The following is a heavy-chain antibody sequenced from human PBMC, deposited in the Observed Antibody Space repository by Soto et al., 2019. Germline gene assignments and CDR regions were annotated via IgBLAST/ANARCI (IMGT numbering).Heavy chain of an antibody. Sequence: GASVKVSCKASGGTFSSYTISWVRQAPGQGLEWMGRIIPILGIANYAQKFQGRVTITADKSTSTAYMELSSLRSEDTAVYYCARERGCSGGSCYSPPDYYYYMDVWGKGTTDTVSS. CDR3: ARERGCSGGSCYSPPDYYYYMDV. D-gene: IGHD2-15*01. CDR1: GGTFSSYT. J-gene: IGHJ6*03. V-gene: IGHV1-69*04. CDR2: IIPILGIA.